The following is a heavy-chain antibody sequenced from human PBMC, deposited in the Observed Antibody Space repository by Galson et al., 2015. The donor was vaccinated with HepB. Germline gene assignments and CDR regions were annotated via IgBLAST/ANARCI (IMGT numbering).Heavy chain of an antibody. D-gene: IGHD3-22*01. V-gene: IGHV3-49*04. CDR1: GFSFGDYA. CDR3: TLAPYYHDTSGFPN. CDR2: IRGKAYGGTT. Sequence: SLRLSCAASGFSFGDYALSWVRQAPGKGLEWSGFIRGKAYGGTTEYAASVKGRFTFSRDDSKSTAYVQMNSLKTEDTAVYYCTLAPYYHDTSGFPNWGQGTLVTVFS. J-gene: IGHJ4*02.